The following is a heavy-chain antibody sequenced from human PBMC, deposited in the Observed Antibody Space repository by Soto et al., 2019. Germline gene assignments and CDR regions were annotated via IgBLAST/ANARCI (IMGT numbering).Heavy chain of an antibody. V-gene: IGHV3-11*01. D-gene: IGHD2-8*01. Sequence: PGGSLRLSCAASGFTFSDYYMSWIRQAPGKGLEWVSYTSSSGSIIYYADSVKGRFTISRDNAKNSLYLQMNSLRAEDTAVYYCARDLIPAGVHWYFDLWGRGALVTVSS. CDR3: ARDLIPAGVHWYFDL. CDR1: GFTFSDYY. J-gene: IGHJ2*01. CDR2: TSSSGSII.